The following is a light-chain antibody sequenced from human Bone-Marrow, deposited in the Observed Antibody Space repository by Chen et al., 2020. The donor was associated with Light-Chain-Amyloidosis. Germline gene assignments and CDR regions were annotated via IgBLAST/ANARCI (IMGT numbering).Light chain of an antibody. J-gene: IGLJ2*01. CDR2: RDT. Sequence: SYELTQPPSVSVSPGQTARITCSGDDLPTKYAYWYQQKPGQAPVLVIHRDTERPSGISERFSSYSSGTTATVTISGVQAEDEADYHCQSADSSGTYEVIFGGGTK. CDR3: QSADSSGTYEVI. V-gene: IGLV3-25*03. CDR1: DLPTKY.